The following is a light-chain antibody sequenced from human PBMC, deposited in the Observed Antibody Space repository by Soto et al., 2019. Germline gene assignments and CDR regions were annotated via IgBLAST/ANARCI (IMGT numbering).Light chain of an antibody. CDR2: LGS. CDR3: MQALQTPLT. CDR1: QSLLDSNGNNY. V-gene: IGKV2-28*01. J-gene: IGKJ5*01. Sequence: DIVMTQSPLSLPVTPGEPASISCRSSQSLLDSNGNNYLDWYLQKPGQSPQLLIYLGSNRASGVPDRFSGSGSGTDFTLKISRVEAEDVGVYYCMQALQTPLTFGQGTRLELK.